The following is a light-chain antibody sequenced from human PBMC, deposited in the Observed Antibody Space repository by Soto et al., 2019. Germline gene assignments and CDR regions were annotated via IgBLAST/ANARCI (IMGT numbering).Light chain of an antibody. V-gene: IGLV2-14*01. Sequence: QSVLTQPASVSGSPGQSITISCTGTSSDVGGYSYVSWYQQHPGKAPKLIISDVDSRPSGVSNRFSGSRSGNTASLTISGLQAEDEADYYCSSYTSTNTLVFGGGTKLTVL. CDR3: SSYTSTNTLV. CDR2: DVD. CDR1: SSDVGGYSY. J-gene: IGLJ2*01.